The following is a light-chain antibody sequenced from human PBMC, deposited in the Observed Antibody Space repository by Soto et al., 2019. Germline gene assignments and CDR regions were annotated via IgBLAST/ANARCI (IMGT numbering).Light chain of an antibody. CDR2: QTS. V-gene: IGKV3-11*01. J-gene: IGKJ1*01. CDR3: HQRQSWPRT. CDR1: QYINTR. Sequence: EIVFTQSPATLSSFPGDRVTLSCRASQYINTRLAWYQHRPGQSPRLLIYQTSLRAAGIPARFSASGSGTDFTLTISDVQPEDFALYYCHQRQSWPRTFDQGTKVAIK.